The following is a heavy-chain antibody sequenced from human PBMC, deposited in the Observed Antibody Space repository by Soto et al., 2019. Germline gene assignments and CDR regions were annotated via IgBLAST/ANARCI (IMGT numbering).Heavy chain of an antibody. CDR3: AGGPPSCGFHF. V-gene: IGHV1-8*01. J-gene: IGHJ4*02. Sequence: QVQLVQSGAEVKKPGASVKVSCKGSGYTFTSNDINWVRQATGQGFEWMGWMSPKSGDTGYSQKFQGRVTMTRDTSRSTAYMELSSLRSEDTAVYYCAGGPPSCGFHFWGQGTLVTVSS. D-gene: IGHD2-15*01. CDR2: MSPKSGDT. CDR1: GYTFTSND.